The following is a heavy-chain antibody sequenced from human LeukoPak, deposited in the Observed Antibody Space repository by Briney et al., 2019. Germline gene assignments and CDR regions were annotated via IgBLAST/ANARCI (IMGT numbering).Heavy chain of an antibody. CDR2: ISAYNGNT. CDR1: GYTFTSYG. D-gene: IGHD3-22*01. J-gene: IGHJ3*02. V-gene: IGHV1-18*01. CDR3: ARVLIHYDSSGYPNHDAFDI. Sequence: ASVKVFCKASGYTFTSYGISWVRQAPGQGLEWMGWISAYNGNTNYAQKLQGRVTMTTDTSTSTAYMELRSLRSDDTAVYYCARVLIHYDSSGYPNHDAFDIWGQGTMVTVSS.